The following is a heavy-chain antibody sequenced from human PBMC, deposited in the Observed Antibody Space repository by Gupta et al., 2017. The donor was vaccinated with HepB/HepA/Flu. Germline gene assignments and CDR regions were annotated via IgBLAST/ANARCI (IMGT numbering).Heavy chain of an antibody. CDR1: GFTFRSYW. Sequence: EEQLMESGGGLIQPGGSLRLSCEVSGFTFRSYWMHWVRQAPGKGLGWVSRIDNDGSDTIYGDSVKGRFTCSRDNAKNTLYLQMNSLRAEDTAVYYCARGGFGHGFDIWGQGTMVTVS. J-gene: IGHJ3*02. D-gene: IGHD3-3*01. V-gene: IGHV3-74*01. CDR2: IDNDGSDT. CDR3: ARGGFGHGFDI.